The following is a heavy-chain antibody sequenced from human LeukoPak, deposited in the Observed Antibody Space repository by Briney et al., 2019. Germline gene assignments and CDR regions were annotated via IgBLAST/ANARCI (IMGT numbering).Heavy chain of an antibody. J-gene: IGHJ4*02. Sequence: GGSLRLSCAASGFTFSSYSMNWVRQAPGKGLEWVSSISSSSSYIYYADSVKGRFTISRDNAKNSLYLQMNSLRAEDTAVYYCARGKLGVVFSPFDYWGQGTLVTVSS. CDR2: ISSSSSYI. D-gene: IGHD3-3*01. CDR3: ARGKLGVVFSPFDY. CDR1: GFTFSSYS. V-gene: IGHV3-21*01.